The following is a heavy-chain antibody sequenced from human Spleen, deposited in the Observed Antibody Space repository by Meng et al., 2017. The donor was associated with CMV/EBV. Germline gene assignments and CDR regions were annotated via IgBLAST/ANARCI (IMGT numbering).Heavy chain of an antibody. CDR1: GASIYTSYYY. Sequence: SETLSLTCTVSGASIYTSYYYWGWIRQSQGKGLEWIGSIYYSGATYYNPSLKSRVTISVDTSKNQFSLKLSSVTAADTAVYYCARGQRRLRFLELSRALYYYGMDVWGQGTTVTVSS. CDR2: IYYSGAT. J-gene: IGHJ6*02. V-gene: IGHV4-39*07. CDR3: ARGQRRLRFLELSRALYYYGMDV. D-gene: IGHD3-3*01.